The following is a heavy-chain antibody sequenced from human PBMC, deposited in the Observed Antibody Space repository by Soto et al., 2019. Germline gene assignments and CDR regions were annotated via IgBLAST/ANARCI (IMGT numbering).Heavy chain of an antibody. J-gene: IGHJ4*02. D-gene: IGHD1-26*01. CDR3: ARDIVGATSIDY. V-gene: IGHV1-69*08. CDR1: GGTLSSYT. CDR2: IITILGIA. Sequence: QVQLVQSGAEVKKPGSSVKVSCKASGGTLSSYTISWVRQAPGQGIEWMGRIITILGIANYAHKFQGRVTITANKSTSTAYMELSSLRSEDTAVYYCARDIVGATSIDYWGQGTLVTVSS.